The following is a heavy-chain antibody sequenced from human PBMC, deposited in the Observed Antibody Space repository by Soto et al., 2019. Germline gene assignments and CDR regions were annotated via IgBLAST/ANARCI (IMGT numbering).Heavy chain of an antibody. D-gene: IGHD5-18*01. Sequence: ASVKVSCKASGYTFTSYGISWVRQAPGQRLEWMGWINAGNGNTKYAQKFQGRVTITRGTSASTAYMELSSLRSEDTAVYYCARDPGYSYGYNWGQGTLVTVSS. CDR1: GYTFTSYG. J-gene: IGHJ4*02. CDR2: INAGNGNT. CDR3: ARDPGYSYGYN. V-gene: IGHV1-3*01.